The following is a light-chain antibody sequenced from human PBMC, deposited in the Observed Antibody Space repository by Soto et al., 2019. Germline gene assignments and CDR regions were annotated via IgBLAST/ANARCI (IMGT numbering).Light chain of an antibody. J-gene: IGKJ5*01. CDR3: QQYHNWPIT. V-gene: IGKV3-15*01. Sequence: EIVIKQSPATLSVSPGESPTLSCRASQSVSSNLAWHQQTPGKAPRILIYDASPRETGISARFSGSGAGTEFTLTISSLQSEDVAVDYCQQYHNWPITFGQGTRLEIK. CDR2: DAS. CDR1: QSVSSN.